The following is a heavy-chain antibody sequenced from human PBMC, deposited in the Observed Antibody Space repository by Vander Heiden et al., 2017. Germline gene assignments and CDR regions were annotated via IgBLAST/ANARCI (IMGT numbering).Heavy chain of an antibody. CDR1: GGSFSGYY. J-gene: IGHJ4*02. CDR3: ARSLYCTNGVCYFGSLDY. V-gene: IGHV4-34*01. Sequence: QVQLQQWGAGLLKPSETLSLTCAVYGGSFSGYYWSWIRQPPGKGLEWIGEINHSGSTNYNPSLKSRVTISVDTSKNQFSLKLSSVTAADTAVYYCARSLYCTNGVCYFGSLDYWGQGTLVTVSS. D-gene: IGHD2-8*01. CDR2: INHSGST.